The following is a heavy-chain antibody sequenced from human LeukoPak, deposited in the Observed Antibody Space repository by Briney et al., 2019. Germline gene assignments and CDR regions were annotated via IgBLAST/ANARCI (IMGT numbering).Heavy chain of an antibody. CDR1: GFTVSSNY. CDR2: IYSGGST. D-gene: IGHD5-12*01. CDR3: ATSNSGYESVAFDI. Sequence: PGGSLRLSCAASGFTVSSNYMSWVRQAPGKGLEWVSVIYSGGSTYYADSVKGRFTISRHNSKNTLYLQMNSLRAEDTAVYYCATSNSGYESVAFDIWGQGTMVTVSS. V-gene: IGHV3-53*04. J-gene: IGHJ3*02.